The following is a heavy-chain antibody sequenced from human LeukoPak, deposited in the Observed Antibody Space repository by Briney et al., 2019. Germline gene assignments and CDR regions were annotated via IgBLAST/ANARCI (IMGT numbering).Heavy chain of an antibody. V-gene: IGHV3-53*01. Sequence: ETLSLTCAVYGGSFSGYYWSWVRQAPGKGLEWVSVIYSGGSTYYADSVKGRFTISRDNSKNTLYLQMNSLRAEDTAVYYCAREITIFGVVITDLWGQGTLVTVSS. J-gene: IGHJ4*02. CDR3: AREITIFGVVITDL. CDR1: GGSFSGYY. CDR2: IYSGGST. D-gene: IGHD3-3*01.